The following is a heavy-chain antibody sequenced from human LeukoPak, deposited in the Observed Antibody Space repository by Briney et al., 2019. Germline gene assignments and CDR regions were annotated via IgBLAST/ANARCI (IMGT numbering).Heavy chain of an antibody. V-gene: IGHV3-73*01. D-gene: IGHD3-16*01. CDR1: GFTFSGSA. CDR2: IRSKANSYAT. J-gene: IGHJ4*02. Sequence: QPGGSQKLSCAASGFTFSGSAVHWVRQASGKGLEWVGRIRSKANSYATAYAASVKGRFTISRDDSKNTAYLQMNSLKTEDTAVYYCTLRGLDFDYWGQGTLVTVSS. CDR3: TLRGLDFDY.